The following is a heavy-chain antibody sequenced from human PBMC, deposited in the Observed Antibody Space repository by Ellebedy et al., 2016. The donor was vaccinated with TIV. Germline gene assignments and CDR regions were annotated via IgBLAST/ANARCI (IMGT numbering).Heavy chain of an antibody. CDR3: ARGEVITDY. CDR2: ISAYNGNT. J-gene: IGHJ4*02. V-gene: IGHV1-18*01. D-gene: IGHD3-22*01. Sequence: ASVKVSXXASGYTFTSYDINWVRQATGQGLEWMGWISAYNGNTNYAQKLQGRVTMTTDTSTSTAYMELRSLRSDDTAVYYCARGEVITDYWGQGTLVTVSS. CDR1: GYTFTSYD.